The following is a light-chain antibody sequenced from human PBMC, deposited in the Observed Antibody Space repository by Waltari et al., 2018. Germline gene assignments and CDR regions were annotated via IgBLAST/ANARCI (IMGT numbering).Light chain of an antibody. Sequence: EVVLTQSPGTLSLSPVERAALSCRASQSVSSTYLAWYQQKPGQAPRLLIYGASSRATGIPDRFSGSGSGTDFTLTISRLEPEDFGVYYCQHYVSSLSWTFGQGTKVEVK. J-gene: IGKJ1*01. CDR2: GAS. CDR3: QHYVSSLSWT. V-gene: IGKV3-20*01. CDR1: QSVSSTY.